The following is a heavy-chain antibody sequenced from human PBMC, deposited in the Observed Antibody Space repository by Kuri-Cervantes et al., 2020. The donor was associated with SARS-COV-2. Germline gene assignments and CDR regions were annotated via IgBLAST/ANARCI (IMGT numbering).Heavy chain of an antibody. D-gene: IGHD1-1*01. Sequence: SVKVSCKASGDTFSSYAIRWVRQAPGRGLERMGGIIPIFGTANYAQKFQGRVTITADTSTSTAYMELSSLRSEDTAVYYCAIGDDTTFDYWGQGTLVTVAS. CDR3: AIGDDTTFDY. V-gene: IGHV1-69*06. J-gene: IGHJ4*02. CDR1: GDTFSSYA. CDR2: IIPIFGTA.